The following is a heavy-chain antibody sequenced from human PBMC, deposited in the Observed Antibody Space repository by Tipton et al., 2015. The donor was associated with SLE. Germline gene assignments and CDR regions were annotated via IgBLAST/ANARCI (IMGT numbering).Heavy chain of an antibody. CDR3: ARGGRYCSVRSCYTFSDY. CDR1: GDSLSGQY. D-gene: IGHD2-15*01. V-gene: IGHV4-34*01. CDR2: VFRGGST. Sequence: TLSLTCSVYGDSLSGQYWSWIRQPPGKGLEWIGEVFRGGSTNYSPSLESRVTITVDMSKNQFSLRLISVTAADTAVYYCARGGRYCSVRSCYTFSDYWGRGTLVTVSS. J-gene: IGHJ4*02.